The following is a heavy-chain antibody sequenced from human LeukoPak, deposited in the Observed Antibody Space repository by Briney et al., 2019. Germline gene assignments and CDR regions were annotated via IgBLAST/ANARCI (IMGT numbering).Heavy chain of an antibody. D-gene: IGHD5-12*01. CDR3: VKDHGGHGSDS. Sequence: SGGSLRLSCAVSGFSLSDYGIHWVRQAPGKGLEWVAFIAYDGTSKFYADSVKGRFTISRDISRSTLYLQMNSLWPEDTAVYYCVKDHGGHGSDSWGQGTLVTVSS. CDR2: IAYDGTSK. J-gene: IGHJ5*02. CDR1: GFSLSDYG. V-gene: IGHV3-30*02.